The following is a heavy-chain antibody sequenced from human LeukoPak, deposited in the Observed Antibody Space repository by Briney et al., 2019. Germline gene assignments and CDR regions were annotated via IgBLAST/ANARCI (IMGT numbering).Heavy chain of an antibody. CDR2: INHSGST. D-gene: IGHD6-13*01. J-gene: IGHJ4*02. CDR3: AREGGLIAAAGYFDY. CDR1: GGSFSGYY. V-gene: IGHV4-34*01. Sequence: SETLSLTCAVYGGSFSGYYWSWIRQPPGKGLQWIGEINHSGSTNYNPSLKSRVTISVGTSKNQFSLKLSSVTAADTAVYYCAREGGLIAAAGYFDYWGQGTLVTVSS.